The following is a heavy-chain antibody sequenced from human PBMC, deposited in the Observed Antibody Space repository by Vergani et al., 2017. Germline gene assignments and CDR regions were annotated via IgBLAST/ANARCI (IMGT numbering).Heavy chain of an antibody. J-gene: IGHJ5*02. CDR2: IKQDGSEK. V-gene: IGHV3-7*01. CDR1: GFTFDDYA. CDR3: ARDELAWFDP. Sequence: EVQLVESGGGLVQPGRSLRLSCAASGFTFDDYAMHWVRQAPGKGLEWVANIKQDGSEKYYVDSVKGRFTISRDNAKNSLYLQMNSLRAEDTAVYYCARDELAWFDPWGQGTLVTVSS. D-gene: IGHD1-7*01.